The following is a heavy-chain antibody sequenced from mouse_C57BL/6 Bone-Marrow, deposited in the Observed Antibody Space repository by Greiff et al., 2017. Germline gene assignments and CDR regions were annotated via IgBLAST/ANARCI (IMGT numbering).Heavy chain of an antibody. V-gene: IGHV14-4*01. CDR2: IDPENGDT. CDR1: GFNIKDDY. J-gene: IGHJ1*03. Sequence: EVKLMESGAELVRPGASVKLSCTASGFNIKDDYMHWVKQRPEQGLEWIGWIDPENGDTEYASKFQGKATITADTSSNTAYLQLSSLTSEDTAVYYCTTITTVVADWYSDVWGTGTTVTVSS. CDR3: TTITTVVADWYSDV. D-gene: IGHD1-1*01.